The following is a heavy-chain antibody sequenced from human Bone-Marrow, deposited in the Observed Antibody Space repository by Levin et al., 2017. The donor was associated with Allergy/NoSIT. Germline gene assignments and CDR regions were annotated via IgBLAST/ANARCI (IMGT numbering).Heavy chain of an antibody. Sequence: SETLSLTCAVYGGSFSGYYWSWIRQPPGKGLEWIGEINHSGSTNYNPSLKSRVTISVDTSKNQFSLKLSSVTAADTAVYYCARGLKTRYSSGPRYGYWGQGTLVTVSS. V-gene: IGHV4-34*01. CDR3: ARGLKTRYSSGPRYGY. CDR2: INHSGST. D-gene: IGHD6-19*01. CDR1: GGSFSGYY. J-gene: IGHJ4*02.